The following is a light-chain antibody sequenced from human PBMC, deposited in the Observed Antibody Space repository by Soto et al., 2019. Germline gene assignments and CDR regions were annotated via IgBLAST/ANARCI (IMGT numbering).Light chain of an antibody. V-gene: IGKV1-5*01. Sequence: DIQMTQSPSTLSAAVGDRVTITFRASQSINSWLSWYQQKPGKAPKLLIYAASTLQSGVPSRFSGSGSGTDFTLTISCLQSEDFATYYCQQYYSYPLLFGQGTKV. J-gene: IGKJ1*01. CDR1: QSINSW. CDR2: AAS. CDR3: QQYYSYPLL.